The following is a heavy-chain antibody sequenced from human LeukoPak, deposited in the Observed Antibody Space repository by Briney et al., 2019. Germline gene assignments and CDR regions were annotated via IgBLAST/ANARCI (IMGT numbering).Heavy chain of an antibody. V-gene: IGHV3-11*01. J-gene: IGHJ4*02. CDR2: TSNTGGTT. CDR1: GFTFSDYH. CDR3: ARGGNMGSAPFDY. D-gene: IGHD1/OR15-1a*01. Sequence: GGSLRLSCAASGFTFSDYHMTWIRRAPGKGLAGVAFTSNTGGTTYYAASVRDRFTISRDNTKNSLYLQMNSLRADDTAVYYCARGGNMGSAPFDYWGQGTLVTVSS.